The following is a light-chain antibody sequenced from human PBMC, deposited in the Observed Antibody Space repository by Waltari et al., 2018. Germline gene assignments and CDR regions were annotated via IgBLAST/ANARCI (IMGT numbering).Light chain of an antibody. CDR1: PSLLYTSNYKNY. CDR2: WAS. CDR3: QQYYSRHSYT. Sequence: DFGMTQSPDSLAVSLGERATINCKSSPSLLYTSNYKNYLAWYQQKPGQPPKLLIYWASTRESGVPDRFSGSGSGTDFTLTISSLQAEDVAVYYCQQYYSRHSYTFGQGTKLEIK. J-gene: IGKJ2*01. V-gene: IGKV4-1*01.